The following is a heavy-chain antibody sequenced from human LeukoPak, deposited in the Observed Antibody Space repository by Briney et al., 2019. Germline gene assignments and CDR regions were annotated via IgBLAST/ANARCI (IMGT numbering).Heavy chain of an antibody. J-gene: IGHJ2*01. V-gene: IGHV4-59*12. D-gene: IGHD6-13*01. CDR1: GGSINSYY. CDR3: ARDPPSSSWFPVEYFDL. Sequence: SETVSLTCTVSGGSINSYYWSWIRRPPGKGLEWIGEIDDAGTTNYNPSLKSRVTISVDTSKNQFSLKLSSVTAADTAVYYCARDPPSSSWFPVEYFDLWGRGTLVTVSS. CDR2: IDDAGTT.